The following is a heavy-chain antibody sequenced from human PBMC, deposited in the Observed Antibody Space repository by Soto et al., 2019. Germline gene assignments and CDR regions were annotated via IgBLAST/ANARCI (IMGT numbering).Heavy chain of an antibody. CDR2: INPNSGGT. Sequence: GASVKVSCKASGYTFTGYYMHWVRQAPGQGLEWMGWINPNSGGTNYAQKFQGRVTMTRDTSISTAYMELSRLRSDDTAVYYCARERTDYYYYYGMDVWGQGTTVTVYS. CDR1: GYTFTGYY. V-gene: IGHV1-2*02. J-gene: IGHJ6*02. CDR3: ARERTDYYYYYGMDV. D-gene: IGHD1-1*01.